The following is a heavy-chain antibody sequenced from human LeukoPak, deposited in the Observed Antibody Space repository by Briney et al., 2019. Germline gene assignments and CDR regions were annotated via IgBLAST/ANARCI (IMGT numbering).Heavy chain of an antibody. CDR2: ISSSSTTI. CDR1: GFTFSSYE. J-gene: IGHJ4*02. CDR3: ARDLTTVTTPGY. D-gene: IGHD4-17*01. V-gene: IGHV3-48*03. Sequence: PGGSLRLSCAASGFTFSSYEMNWIRQAPGKGLEWISYISSSSTTISYADSVKGRFTISRDNAKNSLFLQMNSLRAEDTALYYCARDLTTVTTPGYWGQGTLVTVSS.